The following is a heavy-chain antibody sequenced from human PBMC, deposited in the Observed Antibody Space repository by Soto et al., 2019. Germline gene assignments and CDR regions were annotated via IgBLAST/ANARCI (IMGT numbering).Heavy chain of an antibody. V-gene: IGHV1-18*01. CDR1: GYTFTSYG. CDR2: ISAYNGNT. CDR3: ASGVVPAAFDY. Sequence: ASVKVSCKASGYTFTSYGISWVRQAPGQGLEWMGWISAYNGNTNYAQKFQGRVTMTTDTSISTAYMELSSLRSDDTAVYYCASGVVPAAFDYWGQGTLVTVSS. J-gene: IGHJ4*02. D-gene: IGHD2-2*01.